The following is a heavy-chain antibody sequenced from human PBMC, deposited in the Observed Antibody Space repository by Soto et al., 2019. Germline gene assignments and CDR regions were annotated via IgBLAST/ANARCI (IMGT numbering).Heavy chain of an antibody. CDR2: INPSGEHT. Sequence: ASVKVSCKASGYSFKDHYMHWVRQAPGRGLEWVGIINPSGEHTNYAQQFRGRVAMTRDTSTSTAYMELRSLRSEDTAVYFCARISCKGGSCYFDLDPWGQGTLVTVSS. CDR1: GYSFKDHY. D-gene: IGHD2-15*01. CDR3: ARISCKGGSCYFDLDP. J-gene: IGHJ5*02. V-gene: IGHV1-46*02.